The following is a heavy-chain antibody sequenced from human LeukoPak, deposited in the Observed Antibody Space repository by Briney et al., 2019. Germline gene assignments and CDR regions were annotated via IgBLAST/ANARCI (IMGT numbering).Heavy chain of an antibody. CDR3: ASPLFLTRHSSWYGHSIEYFQH. J-gene: IGHJ1*01. CDR1: GGSISSGGYS. CDR2: IYHSGST. V-gene: IGHV4-30-2*01. D-gene: IGHD6-13*01. Sequence: SETLSLTCAVSGGSISSGGYSWSWIRQPPGKGLEWIGYIYHSGSTYYNPSLKSRVTISVDKSKNQFSLKLSSVTAADTAVYYCASPLFLTRHSSWYGHSIEYFQHWGQGTLVTVSS.